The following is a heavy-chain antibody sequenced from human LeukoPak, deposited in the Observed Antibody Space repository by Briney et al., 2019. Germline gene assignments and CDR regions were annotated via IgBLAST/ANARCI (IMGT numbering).Heavy chain of an antibody. CDR3: AREEYSTSFDY. J-gene: IGHJ4*02. Sequence: GGSLRLSCAASGFTFSSYWMHWVRQAPGKGLVWVSRINSDGSSTSYADSVKGRFTISRDNAKNTLYLQMNSLRVEDTAVYYCAREEYSTSFDYWGQGTLATVSP. D-gene: IGHD6-6*01. V-gene: IGHV3-74*01. CDR2: INSDGSST. CDR1: GFTFSSYW.